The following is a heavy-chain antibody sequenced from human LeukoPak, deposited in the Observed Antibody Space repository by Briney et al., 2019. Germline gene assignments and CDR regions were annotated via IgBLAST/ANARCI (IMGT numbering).Heavy chain of an antibody. CDR1: AFTFSSYS. CDR3: ARTSDTSGRLYWYFDL. J-gene: IGHJ2*01. Sequence: GGSLRHSCAASAFTFSSYSMNWVRQAPGKGLEWVSFISTSSSYIHYADSVKGRFTISRDNAKNSLYLQMNSLRAEDTAVYYCARTSDTSGRLYWYFDLWGRGTLVTVSS. V-gene: IGHV3-21*01. CDR2: ISTSSSYI. D-gene: IGHD3-22*01.